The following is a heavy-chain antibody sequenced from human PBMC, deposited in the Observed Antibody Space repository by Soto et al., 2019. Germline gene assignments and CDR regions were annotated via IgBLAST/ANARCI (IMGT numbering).Heavy chain of an antibody. CDR2: IIPIFGTA. J-gene: IGHJ4*02. CDR3: ARDGVRHSGGIEY. CDR1: GGTFSSYS. D-gene: IGHD2-8*01. V-gene: IGHV1-69*01. Sequence: QVQLVQSGAEVKKPGSSVKVSCKASGGTFSSYSINWVRQAPGQGLEWMGEIIPIFGTANYAQKFQGRVTSTADESTSTAYMELSSLRSEDTAVYYCARDGVRHSGGIEYWGQGTLVTVSS.